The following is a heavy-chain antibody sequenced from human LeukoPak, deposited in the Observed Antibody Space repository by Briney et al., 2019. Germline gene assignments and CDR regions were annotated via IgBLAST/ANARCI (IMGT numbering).Heavy chain of an antibody. CDR3: ARDGGSGSEFDY. J-gene: IGHJ4*02. V-gene: IGHV3-23*01. D-gene: IGHD1-26*01. Sequence: GGSLRLSCAASGFTFSSYGMSWVRQAPGKGLEWVSAISGSGGSTYYADSVKGRFTISRDNSKNTLYLQMNSLRAEDTAVYYCARDGGSGSEFDYWGQGTLVTVSS. CDR2: ISGSGGST. CDR1: GFTFSSYG.